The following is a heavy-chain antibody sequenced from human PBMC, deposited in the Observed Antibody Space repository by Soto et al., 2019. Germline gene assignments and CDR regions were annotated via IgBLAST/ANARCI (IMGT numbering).Heavy chain of an antibody. CDR2: IVPILGIA. CDR3: AGGYYKLSNEVNMDV. D-gene: IGHD3-16*02. V-gene: IGHV1-69*02. Sequence: QVQLVQSGAEVKKPGSSVKVSCKASGGTFSSYTISWVRQAPGQGLEWMGRIVPILGIANYAQKFKGRVTITADKSKSTAYKELSSRRFEDRAVYYCAGGYYKLSNEVNMDVWGQGTKVTVSS. J-gene: IGHJ6*02. CDR1: GGTFSSYT.